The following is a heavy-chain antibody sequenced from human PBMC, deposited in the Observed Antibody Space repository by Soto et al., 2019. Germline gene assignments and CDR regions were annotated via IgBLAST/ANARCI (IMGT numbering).Heavy chain of an antibody. CDR3: ARDPSIPRGSYYDLYFDY. J-gene: IGHJ4*02. V-gene: IGHV3-11*01. CDR1: GFTFSDYY. D-gene: IGHD1-26*01. Sequence: PGGSLRLSCAASGFTFSDYYMSWIRQAPGKGLEWVSYISSSGSTIYYADSAKGRFTISRDNAKNSLYLQMNSLRAEDTAVYYCARDPSIPRGSYYDLYFDYWGQGTLVTVSS. CDR2: ISSSGSTI.